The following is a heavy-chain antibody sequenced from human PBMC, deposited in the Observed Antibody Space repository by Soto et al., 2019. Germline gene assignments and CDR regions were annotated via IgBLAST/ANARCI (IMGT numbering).Heavy chain of an antibody. CDR2: IYYSGST. CDR3: ARGGKGWFNDY. J-gene: IGHJ4*02. Sequence: QVQLQESGPGLVKPSETLSLTCTVSGSSISSYYWSWIRQPPGKGLEWIGYIYYSGSTNYNPSLKSRVTISVDTSKNQFSLKLSSVTAADTAVYYCARGGKGWFNDYWGQGTLVTVSS. CDR1: GSSISSYY. D-gene: IGHD2-15*01. V-gene: IGHV4-59*01.